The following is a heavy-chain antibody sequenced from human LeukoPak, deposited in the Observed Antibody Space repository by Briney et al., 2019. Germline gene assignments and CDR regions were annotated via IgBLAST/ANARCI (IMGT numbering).Heavy chain of an antibody. J-gene: IGHJ4*02. D-gene: IGHD3-16*02. CDR3: ARDSQPYYDYVWGSYRPLPYYFDY. Sequence: GGSLRLSCAASGFTFSSYGMHWVRQAPGKGLEWVAVIWYDGSNKYYADSVKGRFTISRDNSKNTLYLQMNSLRAEDTAVYYCARDSQPYYDYVWGSYRPLPYYFDYWGQGTLVTVSS. V-gene: IGHV3-30*19. CDR2: IWYDGSNK. CDR1: GFTFSSYG.